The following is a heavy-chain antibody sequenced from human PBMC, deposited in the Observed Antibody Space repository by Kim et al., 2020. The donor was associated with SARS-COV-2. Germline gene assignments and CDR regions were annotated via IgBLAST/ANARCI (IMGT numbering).Heavy chain of an antibody. V-gene: IGHV1-2*02. J-gene: IGHJ5*02. CDR3: AREGRRGNWFDP. Sequence: NYAQKFQGRVTMTRDTSISTAYMELSRLRSDDTAVYYCAREGRRGNWFDPWGQGTLVTVSS.